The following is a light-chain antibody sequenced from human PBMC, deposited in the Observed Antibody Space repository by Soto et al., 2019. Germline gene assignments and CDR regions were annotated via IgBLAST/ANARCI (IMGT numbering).Light chain of an antibody. CDR3: QQYGSSPMYT. CDR2: GAS. J-gene: IGKJ2*01. V-gene: IGKV3-20*01. CDR1: QSVSSSY. Sequence: EIVLTQSPGTLSLSPGERATLSCRASQSVSSSYLAWYQQKPGQAPRLLIYGASSRAAGIPDRFNGSGSGTDFTLTISRLEPEDFAVYYCQQYGSSPMYTFGQGTKLEI.